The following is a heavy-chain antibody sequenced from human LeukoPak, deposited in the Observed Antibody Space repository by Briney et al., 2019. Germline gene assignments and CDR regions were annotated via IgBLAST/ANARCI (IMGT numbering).Heavy chain of an antibody. CDR1: GYSFTSYW. J-gene: IGHJ4*02. D-gene: IGHD3-10*01. Sequence: GESLKISCKGSGYSFTSYWIGWVRQMPGKGLEWMGIIYPGDSDTRYSPSFQGQVTISADKSISTAYLQWSSLKASDTAMYYCATHYYGSGSYYFPFDYWGQGTLVTVSS. V-gene: IGHV5-51*01. CDR3: ATHYYGSGSYYFPFDY. CDR2: IYPGDSDT.